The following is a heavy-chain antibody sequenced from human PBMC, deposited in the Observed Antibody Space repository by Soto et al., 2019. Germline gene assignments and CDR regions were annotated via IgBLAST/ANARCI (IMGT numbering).Heavy chain of an antibody. CDR1: GGSISNYY. CDR2: VYYDGSN. D-gene: IGHD2-8*02. CDR3: ARRGPGGYCTGGQCPPFDL. V-gene: IGHV4-59*08. Sequence: SETLCLTCTVSGGSISNYYWSWIRQPPGKSLEWIGYVYYDGSNNYNPSLKSRVTMSVDTSKNQFSLKLSSVTAADTAVYYCARRGPGGYCTGGQCPPFDLWGQGILVTVSS. J-gene: IGHJ4*02.